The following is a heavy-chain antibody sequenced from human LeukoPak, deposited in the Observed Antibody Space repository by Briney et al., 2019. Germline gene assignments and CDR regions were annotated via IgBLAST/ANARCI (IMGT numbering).Heavy chain of an antibody. D-gene: IGHD6-6*01. V-gene: IGHV1-18*01. Sequence: GASVKVSCKASGYTFTSYGISWVRQAPGQGLEWMGWISAHNGNTNYAQKLQGRVTMTTDTSTSTAYMELSSLRSEDTAVYYCARGRTPYSSSADAFDIWGQGTMVTVSS. CDR1: GYTFTSYG. CDR2: ISAHNGNT. CDR3: ARGRTPYSSSADAFDI. J-gene: IGHJ3*02.